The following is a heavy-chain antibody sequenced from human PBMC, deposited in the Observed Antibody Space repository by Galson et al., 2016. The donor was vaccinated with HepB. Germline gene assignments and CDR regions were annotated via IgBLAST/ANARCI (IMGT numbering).Heavy chain of an antibody. J-gene: IGHJ4*02. CDR2: INRDGSEK. V-gene: IGHV3-7*01. CDR3: ARDVGYEALDY. Sequence: SLRLSCAGSGFSLGAYWMVWVRQAPGEGLEWVANINRDGSEKYSLEGRFSISRDNAKNSLYLQMDSLRAEDTAVYYCARDVGYEALDYWGQGILVTVSS. CDR1: GFSLGAYW. D-gene: IGHD2-2*01.